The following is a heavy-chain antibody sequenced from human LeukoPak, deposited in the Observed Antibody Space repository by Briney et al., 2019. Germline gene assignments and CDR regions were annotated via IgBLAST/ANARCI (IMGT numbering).Heavy chain of an antibody. CDR1: GFTFSSYS. V-gene: IGHV3-21*01. J-gene: IGHJ4*02. D-gene: IGHD2-2*02. CDR3: ASTLHVVVPAAIGYFDY. Sequence: PGGSLRLSCAASGFTFSSYSMNWVRQAPGKGLEWVSSISSSSSYIYYADSVKGRFTISTDNAKNSLYLQMNSLRAEDTAVYYCASTLHVVVPAAIGYFDYWGQGTLVTVSS. CDR2: ISSSSSYI.